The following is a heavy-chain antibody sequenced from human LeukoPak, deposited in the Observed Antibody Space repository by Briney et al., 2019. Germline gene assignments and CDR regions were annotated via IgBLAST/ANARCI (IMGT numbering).Heavy chain of an antibody. D-gene: IGHD4-17*01. Sequence: PGRSLRLSCVASGFIFSRFGMHWVRQAPGKGLEWVAAIQSDGSHKYFTDSVKGRFTISRDQSKSTTYLQMDTLRAEDTAVYYCAKDRYGDYVMQDGGDAFDIWGQGTMVTVSS. CDR3: AKDRYGDYVMQDGGDAFDI. CDR2: IQSDGSHK. J-gene: IGHJ3*02. CDR1: GFIFSRFG. V-gene: IGHV3-33*03.